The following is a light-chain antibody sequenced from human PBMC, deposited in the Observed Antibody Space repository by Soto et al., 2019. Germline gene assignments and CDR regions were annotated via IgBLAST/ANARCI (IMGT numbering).Light chain of an antibody. CDR3: QQYYTTPPYT. CDR2: WAS. J-gene: IGKJ2*01. Sequence: DIVMTQSPDSLAVPLGERATINCKSSQSVFYSSNNKNYLAWYQQKPGQPPKLLIYWASTRDSGVPDRFSGSVSGTDFTLTISSLQAEDVAVYYCQQYYTTPPYTFGQGTKLEIK. V-gene: IGKV4-1*01. CDR1: QSVFYSSNNKNY.